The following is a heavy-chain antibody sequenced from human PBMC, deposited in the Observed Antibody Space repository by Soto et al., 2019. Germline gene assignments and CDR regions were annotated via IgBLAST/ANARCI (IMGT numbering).Heavy chain of an antibody. D-gene: IGHD1-26*01. CDR2: IKQDGSEE. V-gene: IGHV3-7*01. CDR1: GFPFSGHW. Sequence: EVQLVESGGGLVQPGGSLRLSCVASGFPFSGHWMSWVRQAPGKGLEWVANIKQDGSEEHYVDSVKGRFTVSRNNAKNSLHLQMNSLRAADTAVYYCARVVGATKALHNWGQGTLVTVSS. J-gene: IGHJ4*02. CDR3: ARVVGATKALHN.